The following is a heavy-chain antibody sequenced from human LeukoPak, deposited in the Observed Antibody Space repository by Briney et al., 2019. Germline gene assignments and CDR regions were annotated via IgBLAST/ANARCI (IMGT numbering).Heavy chain of an antibody. J-gene: IGHJ6*02. CDR1: GGSISSSTTYY. Sequence: PSETLSLTCTVSGGSISSSTTYYWGWIRQPPGKGLEWIGSIYYSGSTYYNPSLKSRVTISVDTSKNQFSLKLSSVTAADTAVYYCERDKYYYGSGIYYGMDVWGQGTTVTVSS. V-gene: IGHV4-39*07. D-gene: IGHD3-10*01. CDR2: IYYSGST. CDR3: ERDKYYYGSGIYYGMDV.